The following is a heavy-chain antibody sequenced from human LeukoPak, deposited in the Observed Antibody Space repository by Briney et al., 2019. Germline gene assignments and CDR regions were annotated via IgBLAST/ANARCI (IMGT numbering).Heavy chain of an antibody. Sequence: ASVKVSCKASGYTFTTYGISWVRQAPGQGLEWMGWITAYNANTKYAQNLQGRVTMTTDTSTTTAYMELRSLRSDDTAVYYCARETSFGVVNELDYWGQGGLVTVSS. CDR2: ITAYNANT. V-gene: IGHV1-18*01. D-gene: IGHD3-3*01. CDR1: GYTFTTYG. CDR3: ARETSFGVVNELDY. J-gene: IGHJ4*02.